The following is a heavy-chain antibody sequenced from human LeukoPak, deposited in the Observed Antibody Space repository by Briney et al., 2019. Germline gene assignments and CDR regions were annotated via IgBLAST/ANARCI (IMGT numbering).Heavy chain of an antibody. Sequence: GGSLRLSCAASGFTFSSYDMHWVRQATGKGLEWVSAIGTAGDTYYPGSVKGRFTISRENAKNSLCLQMNSLRDGDTAVYYCARDSGDAFDIWGQGTMVTVSS. V-gene: IGHV3-13*01. J-gene: IGHJ3*02. CDR3: ARDSGDAFDI. CDR2: IGTAGDT. CDR1: GFTFSSYD. D-gene: IGHD1-14*01.